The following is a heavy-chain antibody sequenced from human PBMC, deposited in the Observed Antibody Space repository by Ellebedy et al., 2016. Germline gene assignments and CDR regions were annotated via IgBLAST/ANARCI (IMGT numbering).Heavy chain of an antibody. CDR3: SSFITFGGVIVPY. V-gene: IGHV3-74*01. J-gene: IGHJ4*02. CDR1: GFTFNTYY. D-gene: IGHD3-16*02. CDR2: INSDGSDT. Sequence: GESLKISXAASGFTFNTYYMHWVRQAPGKGLVWVSRINSDGSDTTYADSVKGRFTISRDNAKNTLYLQMDSLRAEDTAVYYCSSFITFGGVIVPYWGQGTLVTVSS.